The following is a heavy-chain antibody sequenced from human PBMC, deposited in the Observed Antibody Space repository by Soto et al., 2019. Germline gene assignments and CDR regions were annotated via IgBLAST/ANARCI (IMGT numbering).Heavy chain of an antibody. V-gene: IGHV4-31*03. CDR1: GGSISSGGYY. D-gene: IGHD2-2*01. CDR2: IYYSGST. CDR3: AREGREASRGLVVVPAAPHYYYYGMDV. Sequence: SETLSLTCTVSGGSISSGGYYWSWIRQHPGKGLEWIGYIYYSGSTYYNPSLKSRVTISVDTSKNQFSLKLSSVTAADTAVYYCAREGREASRGLVVVPAAPHYYYYGMDVWGQGTTVTVSS. J-gene: IGHJ6*02.